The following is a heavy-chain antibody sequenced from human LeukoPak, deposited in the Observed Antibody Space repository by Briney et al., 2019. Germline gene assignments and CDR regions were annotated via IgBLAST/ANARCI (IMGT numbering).Heavy chain of an antibody. Sequence: GGSLRLSCAASGFIFDDYGMSWVRQAAGKGLEWVSGINWNGGSTGYADSVKGRFTISRDNAKNSLYLQMNSLRAEEDTALYYCARDAPTVGVDYWGQGTLVTVSS. CDR3: ARDAPTVGVDY. CDR2: INWNGGST. V-gene: IGHV3-20*04. J-gene: IGHJ4*02. CDR1: GFIFDDYG.